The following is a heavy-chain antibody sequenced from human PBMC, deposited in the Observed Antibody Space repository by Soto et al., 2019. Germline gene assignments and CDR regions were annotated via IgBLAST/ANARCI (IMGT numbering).Heavy chain of an antibody. Sequence: QVRLVQSGAEVKSPGTSVKVSCQTSGYTFADYSIHWVRQAPGQGLEYMGNIDPSTGTSDSAQTLQGRISMTADASTSTVYRELNTLRSADTAVYYCARLSRIPVTVHWGQGTLVTVSS. CDR1: GYTFADYS. CDR3: ARLSRIPVTVH. CDR2: IDPSTGTS. J-gene: IGHJ4*02. V-gene: IGHV1-46*04. D-gene: IGHD2-21*01.